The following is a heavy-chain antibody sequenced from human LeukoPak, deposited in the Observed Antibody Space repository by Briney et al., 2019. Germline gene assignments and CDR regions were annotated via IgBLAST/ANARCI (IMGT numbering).Heavy chain of an antibody. D-gene: IGHD6-19*01. CDR3: ARGITSGWFNYYYGMDV. CDR2: IYTSGST. CDR1: VGSTSSYY. V-gene: IGHV4-4*07. J-gene: IGHJ6*02. Sequence: SETLSLTCTGSVGSTSSYYWSWIRQPAGKGLEWIGRIYTSGSTNYNPSLKSRVTMSVGTSKNQFSLKLSSVTAADTAVYYCARGITSGWFNYYYGMDVWGQGTTVTVSS.